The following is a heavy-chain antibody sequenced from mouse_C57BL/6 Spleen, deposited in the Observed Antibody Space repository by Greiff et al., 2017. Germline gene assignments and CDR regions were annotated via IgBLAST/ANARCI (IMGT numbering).Heavy chain of an antibody. J-gene: IGHJ2*01. CDR3: ARHGEDFDY. CDR1: GFTFSSYG. V-gene: IGHV5-6*01. CDR2: ISSGGSYT. Sequence: EVQLVESGGDLVKPGGSLKLSCAASGFTFSSYGMSWVRQTPDKRLEWVATISSGGSYTYYPDSVKGRFTISRDNAKNTLYLQMSSLKSEDTAMYYCARHGEDFDYWGQGTTLTVSS.